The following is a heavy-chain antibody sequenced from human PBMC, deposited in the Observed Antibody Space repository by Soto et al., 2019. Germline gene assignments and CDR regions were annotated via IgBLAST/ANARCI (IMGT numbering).Heavy chain of an antibody. CDR2: IYYGGST. J-gene: IGHJ6*02. CDR1: GDSISSRSCY. D-gene: IGHD6-6*01. Sequence: SETLSLTCTVSGDSISSRSCYWGWIRQPPGKGLEWIGSIYYGGSTYYNPSLKSRVTISVDTSKNQFSLKLSSVTAADTAVYYCARHLSGSSVYYGVDVWGQGTTVTVSS. CDR3: ARHLSGSSVYYGVDV. V-gene: IGHV4-39*01.